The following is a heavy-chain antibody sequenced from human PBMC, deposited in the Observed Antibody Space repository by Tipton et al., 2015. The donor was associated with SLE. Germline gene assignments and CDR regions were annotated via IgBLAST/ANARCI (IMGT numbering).Heavy chain of an antibody. V-gene: IGHV4-61*02. J-gene: IGHJ4*02. CDR2: IYTSGST. CDR3: ARQDGDIVVVPAASPFGY. CDR1: GGSISSGSYY. D-gene: IGHD2-2*01. Sequence: TLSLTCTVSGGSISSGSYYWSWIRQPAGKGLEWIGRIYTSGSTNYNPSLKSRVTISVDTSKNQFSLKLSSVTAADTAVYYCARQDGDIVVVPAASPFGYWGQGTLVTVSS.